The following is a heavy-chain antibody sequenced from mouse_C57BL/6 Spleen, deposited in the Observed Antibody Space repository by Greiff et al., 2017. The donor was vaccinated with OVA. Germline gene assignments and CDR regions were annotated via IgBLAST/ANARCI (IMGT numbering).Heavy chain of an antibody. D-gene: IGHD3-2*02. V-gene: IGHV1-82*01. CDR1: GYAFSSSW. CDR3: ARRTAQATGMDY. Sequence: QVQLKQSGPELVKPGASVKISCKASGYAFSSSWMNWVKQRPGKGLEWLGRIYPGDGDTNYNGKFKGKATMTADKSSSTADMQLSSLTSEDSAVYFCARRTAQATGMDYWGQGTSVTVSS. CDR2: IYPGDGDT. J-gene: IGHJ4*01.